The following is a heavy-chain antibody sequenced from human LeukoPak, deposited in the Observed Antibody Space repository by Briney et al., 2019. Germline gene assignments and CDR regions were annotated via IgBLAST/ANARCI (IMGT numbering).Heavy chain of an antibody. V-gene: IGHV3-23*01. CDR2: ISGSGGSA. Sequence: PSGGSLRLSCAASGFTFSSYAMSWVRQAPGKGLEWVSAISGSGGSAYYADSVKGRFTISRDDSKNTLYLQLSSLRAEDTAIYYCAKNGDRGAYCTGGTCYPYFYYYMDVWGKGTTVTI. CDR1: GFTFSSYA. CDR3: AKNGDRGAYCTGGTCYPYFYYYMDV. J-gene: IGHJ6*03. D-gene: IGHD2-15*01.